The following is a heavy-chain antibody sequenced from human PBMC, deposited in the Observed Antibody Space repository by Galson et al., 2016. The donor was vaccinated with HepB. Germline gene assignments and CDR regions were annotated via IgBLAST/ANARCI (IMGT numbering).Heavy chain of an antibody. CDR1: GGSISSSTKW. V-gene: IGHV4-4*02. Sequence: SETLSLTCGVSGGSISSSTKWWSWVRQPSGKGLEWIGEVHQSGNTKYNPSLKSRVTISVDKSKNQFSLNLTSVTAADTAVYYCARDVYSYGLGYFDYWGQGTLVTVSS. J-gene: IGHJ4*02. CDR3: ARDVYSYGLGYFDY. D-gene: IGHD5-18*01. CDR2: VHQSGNT.